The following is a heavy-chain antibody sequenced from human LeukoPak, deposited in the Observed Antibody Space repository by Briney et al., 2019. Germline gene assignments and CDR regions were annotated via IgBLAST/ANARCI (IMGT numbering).Heavy chain of an antibody. CDR1: GFTFSSYG. D-gene: IGHD6-13*01. Sequence: GGSLRLSCAASGFTFSSYGMHWVRQAPGKGLEWVAVIWYDGSNKYYADSVKGRFTISRDNSKNTLYLQMNSLRAEDTAVYYCARDLPGSSWSTFDYWGQGTLVTVSS. CDR3: ARDLPGSSWSTFDY. J-gene: IGHJ4*02. CDR2: IWYDGSNK. V-gene: IGHV3-33*01.